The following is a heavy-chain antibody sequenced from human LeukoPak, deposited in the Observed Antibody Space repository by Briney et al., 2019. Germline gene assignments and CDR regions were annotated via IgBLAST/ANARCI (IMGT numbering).Heavy chain of an antibody. CDR2: ISYDGNNK. V-gene: IGHV3-30*03. CDR3: ARDQRGRLRPGAYYFDY. Sequence: GGSLRLSCAASGFTFSSYGIHWVRQAPGKGLEWVAVISYDGNNKYYGDSVKGRFTISRDNAKNSLYLQMNSLRAEDTAVYYCARDQRGRLRPGAYYFDYWGQGTLVTVPS. D-gene: IGHD5-12*01. CDR1: GFTFSSYG. J-gene: IGHJ4*02.